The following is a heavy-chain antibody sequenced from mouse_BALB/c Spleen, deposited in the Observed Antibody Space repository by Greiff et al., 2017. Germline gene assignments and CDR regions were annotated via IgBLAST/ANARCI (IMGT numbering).Heavy chain of an antibody. CDR1: GFTFSDYG. D-gene: IGHD4-1*01. V-gene: IGHV5-15*02. CDR3: ARVSNLYYFDY. CDR2: ISNLAYSI. Sequence: EVQLVESGGGLVQPGGSRKLSCAASGFTFSDYGMAWVRQAPGKGPEWVAFISNLAYSIYYADTVTGRFTISRENAKNTLYLEMSSLRSEDTAMYYCARVSNLYYFDYWGQGTTLTVSS. J-gene: IGHJ2*01.